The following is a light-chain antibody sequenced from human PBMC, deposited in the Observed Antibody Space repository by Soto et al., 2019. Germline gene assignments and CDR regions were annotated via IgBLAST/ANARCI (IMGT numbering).Light chain of an antibody. V-gene: IGLV2-11*01. J-gene: IGLJ1*01. CDR3: CSYAGSHYV. CDR1: SSDVGGYSF. Sequence: QSALIQPRSVSGSPGQSVTISCTGTSSDVGGYSFVSWYQQHPGKAPKLMIYDVSKRPSGVPDRFSGSKSGNTASLTISGLQAADEADYYCCSYAGSHYVFGTGIKVTVL. CDR2: DVS.